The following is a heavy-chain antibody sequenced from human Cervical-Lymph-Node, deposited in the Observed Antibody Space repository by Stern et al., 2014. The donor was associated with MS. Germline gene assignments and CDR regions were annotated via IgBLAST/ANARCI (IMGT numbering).Heavy chain of an antibody. J-gene: IGHJ4*02. CDR1: GGSINTNNYY. CDR3: ARTGDDFGDYSLSY. V-gene: IGHV4-39*01. Sequence: QLVESGPGLVKPSETLSLTCTVSGGSINTNNYYWGWIRQPPGKGLEWIGNIYSSGSTFYSPSLKSRVTMSVDTSTNQFSLKLSSVTAADTAVYYCARTGDDFGDYSLSYWGQGTLVTVSS. CDR2: IYSSGST. D-gene: IGHD4-17*01.